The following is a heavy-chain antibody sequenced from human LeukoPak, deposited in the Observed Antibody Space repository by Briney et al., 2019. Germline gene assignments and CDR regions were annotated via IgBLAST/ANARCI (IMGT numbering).Heavy chain of an antibody. J-gene: IGHJ4*02. CDR3: IANLDY. CDR1: GITFSDAW. Sequence: PGGSLRLSCEASGITFSDAWMIWVRQVPGKGLEWIALLKSKTDGETSDYAAPVKGRFTVSRNDAENTLFLQMDSLKIDDTAVYYCIANLDYWGQGTLVTVSS. CDR2: LKSKTDGETS. D-gene: IGHD1-1*01. V-gene: IGHV3-15*01.